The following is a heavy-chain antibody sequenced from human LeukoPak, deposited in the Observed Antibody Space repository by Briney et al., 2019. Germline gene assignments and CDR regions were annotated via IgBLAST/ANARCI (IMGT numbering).Heavy chain of an antibody. J-gene: IGHJ6*03. Sequence: ASVTVSYKASVGTFNSYAISWVRQAPGQGLEWMGGIIPIFGTANYAQKFQGRVTITADESTSTAYMELSSLRSEDTAVYYCARVHYYGSGSYVTAFYYYMDVWGKGTTVTVSS. CDR1: VGTFNSYA. D-gene: IGHD3-10*01. V-gene: IGHV1-69*13. CDR3: ARVHYYGSGSYVTAFYYYMDV. CDR2: IIPIFGTA.